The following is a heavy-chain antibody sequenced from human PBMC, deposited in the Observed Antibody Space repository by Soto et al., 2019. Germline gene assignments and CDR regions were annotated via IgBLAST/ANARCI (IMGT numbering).Heavy chain of an antibody. CDR3: ARGSEETLDAQAMWFDP. Sequence: PSETLSLTCTVSIGSITRSDYYWSWIRQPPGKGLEWIGYIYYSGSAYYNPSLKSRVFISVDTSKNQFSLNLNSVTAADTAVYYCARGSEETLDAQAMWFDPWGQGTLVTVSS. D-gene: IGHD1-1*01. CDR1: IGSITRSDYY. V-gene: IGHV4-30-4*01. J-gene: IGHJ5*02. CDR2: IYYSGSA.